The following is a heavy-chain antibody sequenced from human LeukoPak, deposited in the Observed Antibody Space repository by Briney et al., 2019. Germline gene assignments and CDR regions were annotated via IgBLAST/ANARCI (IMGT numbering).Heavy chain of an antibody. CDR3: SRLYSGTRPPDY. CDR2: ISYSGST. J-gene: IGHJ4*02. D-gene: IGHD2-15*01. CDR1: GGSISSGDYY. V-gene: IGHV4-31*03. Sequence: SETLSLTCTVSGGSISSGDYYWSWIRQHPGKGLEWIGYISYSGSTYYNPSLKSRLTISVDTSKNQFSLKVTSVTAADTAIYYCSRLYSGTRPPDYWGQGTLVTVSS.